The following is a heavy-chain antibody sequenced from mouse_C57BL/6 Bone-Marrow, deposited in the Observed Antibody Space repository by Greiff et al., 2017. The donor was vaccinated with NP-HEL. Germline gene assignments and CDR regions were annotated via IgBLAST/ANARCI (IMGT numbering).Heavy chain of an antibody. J-gene: IGHJ1*03. D-gene: IGHD1-1*01. Sequence: QVQLKQPGAELVKPGASVKLSCKASGYTFTSYWMHWVKQRPGRGLEWIGRIDPNSGGTKYNEKFKSKATLTVDKPSSTAYMQLSSLTSEDSAVYYGARNYYYGSSPWYFDVWGTGTTVTVSS. V-gene: IGHV1-72*01. CDR1: GYTFTSYW. CDR2: IDPNSGGT. CDR3: ARNYYYGSSPWYFDV.